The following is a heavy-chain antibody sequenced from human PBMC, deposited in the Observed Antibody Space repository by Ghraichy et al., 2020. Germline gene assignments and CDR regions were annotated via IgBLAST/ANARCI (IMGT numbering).Heavy chain of an antibody. D-gene: IGHD6-13*01. CDR1: GYTFTNYG. CDR3: AYQLAYGWSWFDP. V-gene: IGHV1-18*04. CDR2: ISANNGNT. Sequence: ASVKVSCKASGYTFTNYGIGWVRQAPGQGLEWMGWISANNGNTNYAQKLQGRVTMTTDTSTSTAYMDLRSLRYDDTAVYYCAYQLAYGWSWFDPWGQGTLVTVSS. J-gene: IGHJ5*02.